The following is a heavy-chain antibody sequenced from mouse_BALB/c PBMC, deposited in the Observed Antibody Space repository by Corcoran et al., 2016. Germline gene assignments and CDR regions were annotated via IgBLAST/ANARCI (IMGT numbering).Heavy chain of an antibody. CDR1: GFSLSTSGMG. Sequence: QVTLKESGPGILQPSQTLSLTCSFSGFSLSTSGMGVSWIRQPSGKGLEWLAHIYWDDDKRYNPSLKSRLTISKDTSSNQVFLKITGVDTADTATYYCARIAYGCDYWGQGTSVTVSS. CDR2: IYWDDDK. V-gene: IGHV8-12*01. J-gene: IGHJ4*01. D-gene: IGHD2-2*01. CDR3: ARIAYGCDY.